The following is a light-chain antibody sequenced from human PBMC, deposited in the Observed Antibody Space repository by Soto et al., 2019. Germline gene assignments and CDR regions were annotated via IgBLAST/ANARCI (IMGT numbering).Light chain of an antibody. V-gene: IGKV1-5*01. CDR1: QSISSW. CDR3: QQYENYPRT. Sequence: DIQMTQSPSTLSASVGDRVTITCRASQSISSWLAWYQQKPGKAPKLLIHGASNVETGVPSRFSGSGFGTEFTFTISSLQPEDIATYYCQQYENYPRTFGQGTKVDI. CDR2: GAS. J-gene: IGKJ1*01.